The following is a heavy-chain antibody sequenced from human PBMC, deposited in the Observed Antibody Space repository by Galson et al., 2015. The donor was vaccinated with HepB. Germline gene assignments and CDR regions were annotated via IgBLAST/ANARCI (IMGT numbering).Heavy chain of an antibody. V-gene: IGHV4-30-4*01. Sequence: TLSLTCTVSGGSISSGNYYWSWIRQPPGKGLEWIGYIYYSGSTYYNPSLKSRVTISVDTSKNQFSLKLSSVTAADTAVYYCARGYPRDIVVVVAATGEPYLDYWGQGTLVTVSS. J-gene: IGHJ4*02. D-gene: IGHD2-15*01. CDR1: GGSISSGNYY. CDR3: ARGYPRDIVVVVAATGEPYLDY. CDR2: IYYSGST.